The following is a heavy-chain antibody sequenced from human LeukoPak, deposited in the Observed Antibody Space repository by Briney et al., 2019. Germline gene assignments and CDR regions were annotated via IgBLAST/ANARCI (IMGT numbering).Heavy chain of an antibody. V-gene: IGHV3-74*01. J-gene: IGHJ4*02. CDR1: GFTFNSYW. Sequence: GGSLRLSCAASGFTFNSYWVHWVRQAPRKGLVWVSRISNDGSSTSYADSVKGRFTISRDNAKNTLYLQMNGLRAEDTAVYYCARASRRTLKGGIDYWGQGTLVTVSS. D-gene: IGHD3-16*01. CDR2: ISNDGSST. CDR3: ARASRRTLKGGIDY.